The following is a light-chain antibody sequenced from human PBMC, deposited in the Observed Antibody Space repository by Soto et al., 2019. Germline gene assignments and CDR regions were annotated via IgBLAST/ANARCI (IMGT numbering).Light chain of an antibody. Sequence: QSALTQPASVSGSPGQSIAISCTGTSSDIGAYVHVSWYQQHPGKAPKLMIYDVNNRPSGVSDRFSGSKSGNTASLTISRLQAEDEADYYCTSYTTSATYVFGAGTKQTVL. CDR2: DVN. CDR3: TSYTTSATYV. CDR1: SSDIGAYVH. J-gene: IGLJ1*01. V-gene: IGLV2-14*03.